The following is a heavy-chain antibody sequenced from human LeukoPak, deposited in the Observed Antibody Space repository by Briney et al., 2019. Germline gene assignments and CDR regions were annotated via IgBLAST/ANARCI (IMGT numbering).Heavy chain of an antibody. CDR1: GFTFSPYS. Sequence: PGGSLRLSCAASGFTFSPYSMNWVRQAPGKGLEWIGYVYNSEYTSYNPSLKSRVSISFDTSKNQFSLTLTSVTAADAAVYFCARNWGSGGSYIFDYWGQGTLVTVSS. J-gene: IGHJ4*02. CDR3: ARNWGSGGSYIFDY. V-gene: IGHV4-59*08. D-gene: IGHD6-19*01. CDR2: VYNSEYT.